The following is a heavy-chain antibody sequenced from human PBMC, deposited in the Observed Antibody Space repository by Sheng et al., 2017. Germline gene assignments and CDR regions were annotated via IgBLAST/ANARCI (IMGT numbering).Heavy chain of an antibody. CDR3: AKTYYDYIWGSYTFDY. Sequence: QLQLQESGPGLVKPSETLSLTCTVSGGSISSSSYYWGWIRQPPGKGLGWIGSIYYSGSTYYNPSLKSRVTISVDTSKNQFSLKLSSVTAADTAVYYCAKTYYDYIWGSYTFDYWGQGTLVTVSS. CDR2: IYYSGST. CDR1: GGSISSSSYY. D-gene: IGHD3-16*01. J-gene: IGHJ4*02. V-gene: IGHV4-39*07.